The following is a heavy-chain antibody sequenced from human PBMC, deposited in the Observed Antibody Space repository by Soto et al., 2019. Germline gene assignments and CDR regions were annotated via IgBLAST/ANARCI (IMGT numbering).Heavy chain of an antibody. D-gene: IGHD5-12*01. V-gene: IGHV3-53*05. CDR2: IYSGGST. J-gene: IGHJ4*02. CDR1: GFTVSSNY. Sequence: GGSLRLSCAASGFTVSSNYMSWVRQAPGKGLEWVSVIYSGGSTYYADSVKGRFTISRDNSKNTLYLQMNSLRAEDTAVYYCARDRGGYNFDYWGQGTLVTVSS. CDR3: ARDRGGYNFDY.